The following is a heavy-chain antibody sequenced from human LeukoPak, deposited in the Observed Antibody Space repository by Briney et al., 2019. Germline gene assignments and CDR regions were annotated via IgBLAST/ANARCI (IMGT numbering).Heavy chain of an antibody. D-gene: IGHD6-19*01. CDR1: GFTFSSYA. J-gene: IGHJ4*02. Sequence: GGSLRLTCAASGFTFSSYAMSWVRQAPGKGLEWVSAISGSGGSTYYADSVKGRFTISRDNSKNTLYLQMNSLRAEDTAVYYCAIPYPSIAVAVTGYLDYWGQGTLVTVSS. CDR3: AIPYPSIAVAVTGYLDY. V-gene: IGHV3-23*01. CDR2: ISGSGGST.